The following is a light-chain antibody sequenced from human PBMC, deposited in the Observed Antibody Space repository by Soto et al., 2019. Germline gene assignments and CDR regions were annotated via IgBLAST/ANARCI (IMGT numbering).Light chain of an antibody. CDR2: AS. CDR3: QDDGTSAL. V-gene: IGKV3-20*01. Sequence: EMVLTQSPGTLSLSPGERATLSCRASQSVSDMYLAWYQHKPGQAPRLLIYASNRATGIPDRFSGSGSGTDFTLTSNRLEPEDFAVYYCQDDGTSALFGPGTKVEIK. J-gene: IGKJ3*01. CDR1: QSVSDMY.